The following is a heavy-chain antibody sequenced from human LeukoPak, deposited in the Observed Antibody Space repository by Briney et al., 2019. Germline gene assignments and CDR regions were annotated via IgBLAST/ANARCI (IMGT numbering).Heavy chain of an antibody. CDR2: MNPNSGNT. J-gene: IGHJ6*03. Sequence: GASVKVSCKASGYTFTSYDINWVRQATGQGLEWMGWMNPNSGNTGYAQKFQGRVTMTRNTSISTAYMELSSLRSEDTAVYYCARGAYSSGWYHYHYYYMDVWGKGTTVTISS. CDR3: ARGAYSSGWYHYHYYYMDV. CDR1: GYTFTSYD. V-gene: IGHV1-8*01. D-gene: IGHD6-19*01.